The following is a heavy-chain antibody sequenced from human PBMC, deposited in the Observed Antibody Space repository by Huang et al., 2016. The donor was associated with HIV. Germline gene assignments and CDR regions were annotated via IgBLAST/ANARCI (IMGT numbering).Heavy chain of an antibody. D-gene: IGHD3-10*01. CDR2: INPSGAST. Sequence: QVQLVQSGAEVKKPGASGKISCKASGSTFTTYHMHWVRRAPGQGREWMGMINPSGASTRYAQTFQGRVTMTSDTSTSTVYMELSSLTPEDTAVYYCARALLLFGLGSPLDFWGQGSLVTVSS. J-gene: IGHJ4*02. V-gene: IGHV1-46*01. CDR3: ARALLLFGLGSPLDF. CDR1: GSTFTTYH.